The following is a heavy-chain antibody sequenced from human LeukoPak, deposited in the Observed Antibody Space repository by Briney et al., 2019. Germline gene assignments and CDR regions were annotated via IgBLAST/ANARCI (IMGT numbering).Heavy chain of an antibody. CDR3: AKDHSGSFDY. CDR2: ISGSGGST. D-gene: IGHD1-26*01. Sequence: GGSLRLSCAASEFTFSNYAMSWVRQAPGKGLEWVSAISGSGGSTYYADSVKGRFTISRDNSKNTLYLQMNSLRAEDTAVYYCAKDHSGSFDYWGQGTLVTVSS. CDR1: EFTFSNYA. V-gene: IGHV3-23*01. J-gene: IGHJ4*02.